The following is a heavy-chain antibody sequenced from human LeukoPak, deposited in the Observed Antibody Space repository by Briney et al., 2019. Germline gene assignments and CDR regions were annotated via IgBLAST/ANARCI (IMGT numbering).Heavy chain of an antibody. Sequence: GESLKISCKGSGYSFTIYWIAWVRQMPGKGLEWMGIIYPGDSDTRYSPSFQGQVTISADKSISTAYLQWSSLKASDTAMYYCARRGVTTVVGGNWFDPWGQGTLVTVSS. CDR1: GYSFTIYW. J-gene: IGHJ5*02. D-gene: IGHD3-10*01. CDR3: ARRGVTTVVGGNWFDP. V-gene: IGHV5-51*01. CDR2: IYPGDSDT.